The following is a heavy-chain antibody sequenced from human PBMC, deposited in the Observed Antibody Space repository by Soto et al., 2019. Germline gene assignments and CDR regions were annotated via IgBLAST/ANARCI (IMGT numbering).Heavy chain of an antibody. CDR3: ARRLNVDTAMVGWLDP. V-gene: IGHV1-69*06. D-gene: IGHD5-18*01. CDR2: IIPIFGTA. J-gene: IGHJ5*02. CDR1: GGTFSSYA. Sequence: SVKVSCKASGGTFSSYAISWVRQAPGQGLEWMGGIIPIFGTANYAQKFQGRVTITADKSTSTAYMEVSSLRSEDTAVYYGARRLNVDTAMVGWLDPWGQGTLVTVSS.